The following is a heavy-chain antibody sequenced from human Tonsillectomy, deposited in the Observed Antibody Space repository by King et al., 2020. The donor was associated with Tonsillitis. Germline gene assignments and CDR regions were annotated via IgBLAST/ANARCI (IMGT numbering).Heavy chain of an antibody. CDR1: GFTFSTYA. J-gene: IGHJ4*02. V-gene: IGHV3-23*04. CDR2: ISISGGIT. Sequence: VQLVESGGGLVQRGGSLRLSCAASGFTFSTYALSWVRQAPGKGLEWVSAISISGGITYYADSVKGRFTISRDNSKSTLYLQMNSLRAEDTAIYYCATEIRPNDYWGQGTLVTVSS. CDR3: ATEIRPNDY.